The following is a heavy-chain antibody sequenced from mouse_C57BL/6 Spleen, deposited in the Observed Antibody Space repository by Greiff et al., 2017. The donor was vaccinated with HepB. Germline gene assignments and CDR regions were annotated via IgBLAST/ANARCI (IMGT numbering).Heavy chain of an antibody. D-gene: IGHD2-1*01. CDR1: GYTFTSYW. CDR3: ARGENLPLPY. J-gene: IGHJ3*01. Sequence: QVQLQQSGAELVKPGASVKLSCKASGYTFTSYWMHWVKQRPGRGLEWIGRIDPNSGGTKYNEKFKSKATLNVDKPSSPAYMQLSSLTSEDSAVYYCARGENLPLPYWGQGTRVTVSA. CDR2: IDPNSGGT. V-gene: IGHV1-72*01.